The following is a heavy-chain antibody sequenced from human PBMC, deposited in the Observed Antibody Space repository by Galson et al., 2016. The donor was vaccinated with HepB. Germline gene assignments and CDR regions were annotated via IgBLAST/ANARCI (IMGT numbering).Heavy chain of an antibody. D-gene: IGHD1-26*01. CDR2: INAGNGNT. CDR3: ARGYFRGGSYLYYYDMDG. CDR1: GYTFTSYA. V-gene: IGHV1-3*01. Sequence: SVKVSCKASGYTFTSYAMHWVRQASGQRLEWMGWINAGNGNTKYSQKFQGRVTITRDTSASTAYMELSSLRSEDTAVYYCARGYFRGGSYLYYYDMDGWGQGTTVTVSS. J-gene: IGHJ6*02.